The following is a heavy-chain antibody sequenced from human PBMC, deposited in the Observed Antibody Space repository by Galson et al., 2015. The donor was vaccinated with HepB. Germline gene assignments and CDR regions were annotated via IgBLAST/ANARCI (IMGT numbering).Heavy chain of an antibody. CDR3: ARLKIISFDV. Sequence: SETLSLTCTVSGDSVTTSFWSWIRQPPGRGLEFIGFFSYSSTTSYNPSLGSRVTMSFDTSKNQFSLKMTSVTAADSAVYYCARLKIISFDVWGHGTLVTVSS. V-gene: IGHV4-59*02. D-gene: IGHD3-10*01. CDR1: GDSVTTSF. J-gene: IGHJ3*01. CDR2: FSYSSTT.